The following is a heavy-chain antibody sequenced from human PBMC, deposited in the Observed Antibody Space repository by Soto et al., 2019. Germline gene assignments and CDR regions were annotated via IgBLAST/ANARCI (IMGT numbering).Heavy chain of an antibody. CDR1: GYTFTGYY. V-gene: IGHV1-2*04. CDR2: INPNSGGT. D-gene: IGHD6-13*01. Sequence: GASVKVSCKASGYTFTGYYMHWVRQAPGQGLEWMGWINPNSGGTNYAQKFQGWVTMTRDTSISTAYMELSRLRSDDTAVYYCARAGSSWYKDHPPFDPLGQGTLVAVSS. CDR3: ARAGSSWYKDHPPFDP. J-gene: IGHJ5*02.